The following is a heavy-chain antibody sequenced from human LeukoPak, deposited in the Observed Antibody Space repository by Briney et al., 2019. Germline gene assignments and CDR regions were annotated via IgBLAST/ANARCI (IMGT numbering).Heavy chain of an antibody. V-gene: IGHV3-72*01. Sequence: GGSLRLSCAASGFTVSDHYMDWVRQAPGKGLEWVGRSRDKANSYTTEYAASVRGRFTVSRDESKNSLYLQMNSLKTEDTAVYYCARGSSRPGYGMDVWGQGTTVTVSS. CDR3: ARGSSRPGYGMDV. CDR1: GFTVSDHY. D-gene: IGHD2-2*01. CDR2: SRDKANSYTT. J-gene: IGHJ6*02.